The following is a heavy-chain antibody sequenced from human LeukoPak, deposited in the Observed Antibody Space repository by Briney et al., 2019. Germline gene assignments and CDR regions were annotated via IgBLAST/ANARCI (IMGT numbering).Heavy chain of an antibody. CDR1: GFTFSSYG. CDR3: AKGEYYHDSSGYPDY. Sequence: GGSLRLSCAASGFTFSSYGMHWVRQAPGKGLEWVAVIWYGGSTKYYADSVEGRFTISRDNFKNTLYLQMNSLRAEDTAVYYCAKGEYYHDSSGYPDYWGQGTLVTVFS. CDR2: IWYGGSTK. V-gene: IGHV3-30*02. D-gene: IGHD3-22*01. J-gene: IGHJ4*02.